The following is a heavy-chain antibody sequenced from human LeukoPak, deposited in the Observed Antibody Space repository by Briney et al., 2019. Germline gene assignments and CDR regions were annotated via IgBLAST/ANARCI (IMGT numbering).Heavy chain of an antibody. D-gene: IGHD6-13*01. CDR3: ARKQPRSSWYAHHAFDI. J-gene: IGHJ3*02. Sequence: SVKVSCKASGGTFSSYAISWVRQAPGQGLEWMGGIIPIFGTANYAQKFQGRVTITADESTSTAYMELSSLRSEDTAVYYCARKQPRSSWYAHHAFDIWGQGTMVTVSS. CDR1: GGTFSSYA. V-gene: IGHV1-69*13. CDR2: IIPIFGTA.